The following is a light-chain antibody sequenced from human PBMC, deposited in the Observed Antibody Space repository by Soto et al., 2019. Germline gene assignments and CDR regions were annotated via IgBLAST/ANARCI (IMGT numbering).Light chain of an antibody. Sequence: DIQMTQSPSTLSASVGDRVSITCRASQSISNRLAWYQQKPGKAPKVLIYKASSLESGVPSRFSGSGSGTEFTLTISSLQPDDFATYYCQHYNSYSEAFGQGTKVDI. CDR1: QSISNR. V-gene: IGKV1-5*03. CDR2: KAS. J-gene: IGKJ1*01. CDR3: QHYNSYSEA.